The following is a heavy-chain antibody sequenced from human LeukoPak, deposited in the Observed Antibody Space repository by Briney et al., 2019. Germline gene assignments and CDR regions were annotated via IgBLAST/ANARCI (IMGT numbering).Heavy chain of an antibody. CDR3: ASLVAGFDAFDI. V-gene: IGHV4-39*01. D-gene: IGHD6-19*01. Sequence: SETLSLTCTVSGGSISSSSYYWGWLRQPPGKGLEWIGSIYYSGSTYYNPSLKSRITISVDTSKNQFSLKLSSVTDADTAVYYCASLVAGFDAFDIWGQGTMVTVSS. J-gene: IGHJ3*02. CDR2: IYYSGST. CDR1: GGSISSSSYY.